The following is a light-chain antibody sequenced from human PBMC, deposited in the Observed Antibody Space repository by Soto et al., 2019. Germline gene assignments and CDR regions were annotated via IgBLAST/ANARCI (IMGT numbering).Light chain of an antibody. V-gene: IGKV3-15*01. CDR2: DAS. CDR1: RSVGNK. CDR3: QQYADRPRT. J-gene: IGKJ1*01. Sequence: TVMTQSPDTLSVSPGERATLSCRASRSVGNKLAWYQQKSGQAPRLLIFDASIRVPTTPARFSGSVSGTEFTLTISSLESEDFAVYFCQQYADRPRTFGQGTKVDIK.